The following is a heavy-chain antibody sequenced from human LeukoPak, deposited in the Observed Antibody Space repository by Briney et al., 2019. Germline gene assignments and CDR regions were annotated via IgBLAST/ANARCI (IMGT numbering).Heavy chain of an antibody. Sequence: ESSETLSLTCAVSGASISGSGYYWGWIRQPPGKGLEWIGNIYYSGSTYYNASLQSRVTISIDTSKNQFSLRLNSVTAADTAMYYCAKSGGYGLIDYWGQGTLVTVSS. CDR1: GASISGSGYY. V-gene: IGHV4-39*01. CDR2: IYYSGST. J-gene: IGHJ4*02. CDR3: AKSGGYGLIDY. D-gene: IGHD1-26*01.